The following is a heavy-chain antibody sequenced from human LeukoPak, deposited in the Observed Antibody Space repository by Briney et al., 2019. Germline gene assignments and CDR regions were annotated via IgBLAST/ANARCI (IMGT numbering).Heavy chain of an antibody. CDR3: AKETKYSFGNGLDY. V-gene: IGHV3-23*01. CDR2: ISGSSDST. D-gene: IGHD5-18*01. CDR1: GFPFSSYA. Sequence: GGSLRLSCAASGFPFSSYAMSWVRQAPGKGLEWVSGISGSSDSTNYADSVKGRFTIPRDNSKNTLYVQMNSLRAEDTAIYYCAKETKYSFGNGLDYGGQGSLVTVSS. J-gene: IGHJ4*02.